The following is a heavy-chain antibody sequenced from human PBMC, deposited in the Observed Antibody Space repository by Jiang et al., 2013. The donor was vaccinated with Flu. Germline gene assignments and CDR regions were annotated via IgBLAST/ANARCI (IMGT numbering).Heavy chain of an antibody. D-gene: IGHD3-10*01. J-gene: IGHJ4*02. V-gene: IGHV5-51*01. CDR2: IYPGDSDT. CDR3: AIKGRGDYYFDY. Sequence: GYSLPATGSAGCARCPGKAWSGWRIIYPGDSDTRYSPSFQGQVTISADKSISTAYLQWSSLKASDTAMYYCAIKGRGDYYFDYWGQGTLVTVSS. CDR1: GYSLPATG.